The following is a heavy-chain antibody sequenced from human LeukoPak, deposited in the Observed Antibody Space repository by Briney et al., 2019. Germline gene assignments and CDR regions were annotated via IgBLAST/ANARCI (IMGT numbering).Heavy chain of an antibody. Sequence: SETLSLTCTVSGGSISSSSYYWGWIRQPPGKGLEWIGSIYYSGSTYYNPSLKSRVTISVDTSKNQFSLKLSSVTAADTAVYYCAGNVDTAMVTPYYFDYWGQGTLVTVSS. J-gene: IGHJ4*02. CDR3: AGNVDTAMVTPYYFDY. V-gene: IGHV4-39*07. D-gene: IGHD5-18*01. CDR2: IYYSGST. CDR1: GGSISSSSYY.